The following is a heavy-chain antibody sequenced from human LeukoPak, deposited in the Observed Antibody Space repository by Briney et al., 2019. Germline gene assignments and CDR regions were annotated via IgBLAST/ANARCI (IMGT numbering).Heavy chain of an antibody. CDR1: GYTFTGYY. CDR2: INPNSGGT. J-gene: IGHJ3*02. Sequence: ASVKVSCKASGYTFTGYYMHWVRQAPGQGLEWMGWINPNSGGTNYAQKFQGRVTMTRDTSISTAYTELSRLRSDDTAVYYCASDWGLSQLEYCSNTNCYMGAFHIWGQGTMVTVSS. V-gene: IGHV1-2*02. CDR3: ASDWGLSQLEYCSNTNCYMGAFHI. D-gene: IGHD2-2*02.